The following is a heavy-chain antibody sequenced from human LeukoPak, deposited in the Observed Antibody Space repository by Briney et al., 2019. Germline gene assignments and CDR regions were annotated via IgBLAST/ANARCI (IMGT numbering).Heavy chain of an antibody. CDR3: ARDSPYSGSYYYYGMDV. CDR1: GGSISSYY. Sequence: SETLSLTCTVSGGSISSYYWSWIRQPPGRGLEWSGYIYYSGSTNYNPSLKSRVTISVDTSKNQFSLKLSSVTAADTAVYYCARDSPYSGSYYYYGMDVWGQGTTVTVSS. D-gene: IGHD1-26*01. CDR2: IYYSGST. V-gene: IGHV4-59*01. J-gene: IGHJ6*02.